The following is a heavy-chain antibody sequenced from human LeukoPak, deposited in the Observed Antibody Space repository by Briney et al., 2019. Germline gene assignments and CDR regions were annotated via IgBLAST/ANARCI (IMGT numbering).Heavy chain of an antibody. CDR3: AGGCTGGNCYYSRSFYYFDY. CDR1: GFTFSSYS. CDR2: IWYDGTNK. D-gene: IGHD2-15*01. Sequence: GGSLRLSCAASGFTFSSYSMNWVRQAPGKGLEWVAIIWYDGTNKYYADSVKGRFTISRDSSKNTLYLQMNSLRAEDTAVYYCAGGCTGGNCYYSRSFYYFDYWGQGTLVTVSS. V-gene: IGHV3-33*08. J-gene: IGHJ4*02.